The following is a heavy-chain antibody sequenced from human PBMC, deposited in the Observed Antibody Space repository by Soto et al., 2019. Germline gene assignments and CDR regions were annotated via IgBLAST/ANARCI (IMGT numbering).Heavy chain of an antibody. CDR2: ISDSGTT. Sequence: QVELQQSGPGLVKASETLSLSCTVFGGSIDSYYWSWIRQAPGKGLEWIGHISDSGTTNYNPSLGSRVTISVDTSRKLFSLKLSSVTAADTAVYFCARDRWMSRANWFDPWGPGTLSPSPQ. CDR1: GGSIDSYY. D-gene: IGHD2-2*03. J-gene: IGHJ5*02. V-gene: IGHV4-59*12. CDR3: ARDRWMSRANWFDP.